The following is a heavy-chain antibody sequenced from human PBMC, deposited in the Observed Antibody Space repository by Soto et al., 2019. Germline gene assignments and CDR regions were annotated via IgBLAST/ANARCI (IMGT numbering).Heavy chain of an antibody. D-gene: IGHD3-22*01. Sequence: GESLKISCKGSGYYFPSYWIDWVRQMPGKGLEWMGIFYPGDSDTRYSPSFQGQVTISADKSISTAFLHWSSLKASDTAMYYCARHPNDYDSSGYYYSDYWGQGTQVTVSS. V-gene: IGHV5-51*01. J-gene: IGHJ4*02. CDR3: ARHPNDYDSSGYYYSDY. CDR2: FYPGDSDT. CDR1: GYYFPSYW.